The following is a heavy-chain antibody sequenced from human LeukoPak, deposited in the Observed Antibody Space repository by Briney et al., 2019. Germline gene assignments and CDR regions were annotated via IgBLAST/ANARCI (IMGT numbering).Heavy chain of an antibody. J-gene: IGHJ4*02. Sequence: PGGSLRLSCAASGFTFSSYVMSWVRQAPGKGLEWVGRIKSKTDGGTTDYAAPVKGRFTISRDDSKNTLYLQMNSLKTEDTAVYYCTTDYSYIMVYASYSPFDYWGQGTLVTVSS. CDR3: TTDYSYIMVYASYSPFDY. D-gene: IGHD2-8*01. V-gene: IGHV3-15*01. CDR2: IKSKTDGGTT. CDR1: GFTFSSYV.